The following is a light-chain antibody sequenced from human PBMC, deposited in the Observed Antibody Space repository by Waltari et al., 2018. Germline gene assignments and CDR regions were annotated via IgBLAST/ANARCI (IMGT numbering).Light chain of an antibody. Sequence: EIVLTQSPATLSLSPGERATLSCRASQSVSSYLAWYQQKPGQAPRLLINDAANRATGTPARFSGSGSGTDFTLTNSSLEPEDFAVYYCQQRSNWPKLTFGGGTKVEIK. CDR2: DAA. CDR1: QSVSSY. CDR3: QQRSNWPKLT. J-gene: IGKJ4*01. V-gene: IGKV3-11*01.